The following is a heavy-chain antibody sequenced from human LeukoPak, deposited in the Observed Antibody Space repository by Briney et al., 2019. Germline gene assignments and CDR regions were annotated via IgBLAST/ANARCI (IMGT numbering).Heavy chain of an antibody. Sequence: GGSLRLSCAASGFIFSTYSMNWVRQAPGKGLEWVSSISESGGTTDYADSVKGRFTISRDNSKNTLYLQMNSLRAEDTAVYYCARQWLINGWGQGILVTVSS. V-gene: IGHV3-23*01. J-gene: IGHJ4*02. D-gene: IGHD6-19*01. CDR3: ARQWLING. CDR1: GFIFSTYS. CDR2: ISESGGTT.